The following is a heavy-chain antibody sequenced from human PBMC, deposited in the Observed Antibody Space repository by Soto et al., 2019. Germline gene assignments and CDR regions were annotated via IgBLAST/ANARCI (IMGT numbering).Heavy chain of an antibody. J-gene: IGHJ5*02. D-gene: IGHD3-22*01. V-gene: IGHV3-33*01. CDR1: GFTFSNYG. Sequence: QVQLVESGGGVVQPGRSLRLSCAASGFTFSNYGFHWVRQAPGKGLEWVAVMWSDGSKKFYADSVRGRFTTSRDNSQNTVYLQMNSLRGEDTAVYFCARDVDTSDHYGWFDPWGQGTLVTVSS. CDR2: MWSDGSKK. CDR3: ARDVDTSDHYGWFDP.